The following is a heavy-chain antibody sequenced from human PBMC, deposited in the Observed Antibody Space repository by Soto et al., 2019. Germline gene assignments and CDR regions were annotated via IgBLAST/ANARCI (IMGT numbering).Heavy chain of an antibody. CDR3: ARQKYSAYYYDSSGHQQAEYFQQ. CDR1: GYTFTSYG. J-gene: IGHJ1*01. CDR2: ISAYNGNT. D-gene: IGHD3-22*01. Sequence: QVQLVQSGAEVKKPGASVKVSCKASGYTFTSYGLSWVRQAPGQGLEWMGWISAYNGNTNYAQKLQGRVTMTTDTSTSTAYMELRSLRSDDTAVYYCARQKYSAYYYDSSGHQQAEYFQQWGQGTLVTVSS. V-gene: IGHV1-18*01.